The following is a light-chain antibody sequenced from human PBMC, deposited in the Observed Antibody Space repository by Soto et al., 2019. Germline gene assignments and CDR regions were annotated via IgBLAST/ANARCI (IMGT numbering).Light chain of an antibody. CDR1: QSVSSSY. Sequence: EIVLMQFPGTLSLSPGERATLSCRASQSVSSSYLAWYQQKPGQAPRLLIYGASSRATGIPDRFSGSGSGTDFTRTISRLEPEDFAVYYCQQYGNSPVTFGGGTAVEIK. CDR3: QQYGNSPVT. V-gene: IGKV3-20*01. CDR2: GAS. J-gene: IGKJ4*01.